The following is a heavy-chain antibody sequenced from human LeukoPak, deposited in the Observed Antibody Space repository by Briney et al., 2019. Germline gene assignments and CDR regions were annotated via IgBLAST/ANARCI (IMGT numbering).Heavy chain of an antibody. V-gene: IGHV3-23*01. CDR2: ISGSGGST. Sequence: LSGGSLRLSCAASGFTFSSYAMSWVRQAPGKGLEWVSAISGSGGSTYYADSVKGRFTISRDNSEDTLYLQMNSLRAEDTAVYYCAKVARTFYAFDIWGQGTMVTVSS. J-gene: IGHJ3*02. CDR1: GFTFSSYA. CDR3: AKVARTFYAFDI. D-gene: IGHD3-16*01.